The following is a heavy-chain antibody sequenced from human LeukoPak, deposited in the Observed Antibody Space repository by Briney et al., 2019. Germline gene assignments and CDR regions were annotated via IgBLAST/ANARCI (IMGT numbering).Heavy chain of an antibody. J-gene: IGHJ5*02. D-gene: IGHD6-19*01. CDR3: GGDREDSGWYFGWFDP. CDR2: TYYRSTSYY. Sequence: SQTLSLTCAISGDTISSNSVTWNWIRQSPSRGLEWMGKTYYRSTSYYDYAVSVRGRITVNPDTSKNQFSLQLKSVTPEDTAVYYCGGDREDSGWYFGWFDPWGQGTLVTVSS. CDR1: GDTISSNSVT. V-gene: IGHV6-1*01.